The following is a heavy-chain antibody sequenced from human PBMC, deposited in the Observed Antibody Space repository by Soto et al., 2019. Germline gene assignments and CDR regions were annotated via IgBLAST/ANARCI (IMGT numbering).Heavy chain of an antibody. V-gene: IGHV4-39*01. CDR1: GGSISSSSYY. J-gene: IGHJ3*02. CDR3: ARFTLLLYCSSTSCYIPGGLSGYDLNAFDI. Sequence: SETLSLTCTVSGGSISSSSYYWGWIRQPPGKGLEWIGSIYYSGSTYYNPSLKSRVTISVDTSKNQFSLKLSSVTAADTAVYYCARFTLLLYCSSTSCYIPGGLSGYDLNAFDIWGQGTMVTVSS. D-gene: IGHD2-2*02. CDR2: IYYSGST.